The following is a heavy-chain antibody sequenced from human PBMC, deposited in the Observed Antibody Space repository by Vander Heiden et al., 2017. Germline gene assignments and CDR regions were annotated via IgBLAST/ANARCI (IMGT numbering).Heavy chain of an antibody. J-gene: IGHJ4*02. D-gene: IGHD4-4*01. V-gene: IGHV4-59*01. CDR3: VRGNYFFES. CDR1: GSSIRTYH. Sequence: SGSSIRTYHWYWIRQHPGKGLEWSGYIYYSGRTDYNPAPRSRVTISLDTPKNQFSLRLRSVTAADTAVYYCVRGNYFFESWCKGTPVIVSS. CDR2: IYYSGRT.